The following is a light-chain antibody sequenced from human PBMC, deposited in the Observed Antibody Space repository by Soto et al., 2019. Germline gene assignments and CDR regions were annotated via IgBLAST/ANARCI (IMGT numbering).Light chain of an antibody. CDR3: AAWYDSLRGWV. V-gene: IGLV1-47*01. Sequence: QLVLTQPPSASGTPGQRVTISCSGSSSNIGSNYVYWYQQLPGTAPKLLIYRNNQRPSGVPDRFSGSKSGTSASLAISGLRSEDEADYYCAAWYDSLRGWVFGGGTKLTVL. J-gene: IGLJ3*02. CDR1: SSNIGSNY. CDR2: RNN.